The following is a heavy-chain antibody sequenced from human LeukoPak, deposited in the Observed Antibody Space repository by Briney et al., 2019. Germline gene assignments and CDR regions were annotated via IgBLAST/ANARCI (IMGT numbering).Heavy chain of an antibody. CDR1: GFTFSDYT. V-gene: IGHV3-48*01. CDR2: ISISSDTI. Sequence: GGSLRLSCAASGFTFSDYTMTWVRQAPGKGLEWISYISISSDTISYADSVEGRFTISRDNAKNSLYLQINSLRVEDTAVYYCARGPPPFDPWGQGTLVTVSS. J-gene: IGHJ5*02. CDR3: ARGPPPFDP.